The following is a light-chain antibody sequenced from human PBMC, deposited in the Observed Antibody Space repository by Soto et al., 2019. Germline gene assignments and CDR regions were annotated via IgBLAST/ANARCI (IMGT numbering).Light chain of an antibody. Sequence: QSALTQPPSASGSPGQSVTISCTGTSSDVGAYNYVSWYQQHPGKAPKLMIYQVTKRPSGVPDRFSAPKSGNTASLTVSGLQAEDEADYYCSSYAGNSFYVFGTGTQLTVL. CDR1: SSDVGAYNY. CDR3: SSYAGNSFYV. CDR2: QVT. J-gene: IGLJ1*01. V-gene: IGLV2-8*01.